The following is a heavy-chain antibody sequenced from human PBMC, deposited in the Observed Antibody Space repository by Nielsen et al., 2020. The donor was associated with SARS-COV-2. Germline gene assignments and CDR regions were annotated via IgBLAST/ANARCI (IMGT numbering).Heavy chain of an antibody. Sequence: SETLSLTCTVSGGSISSSTYYWGWIRQPPGKGLEWIGTVYYSGSTYYNPSLKSRVTISVDTSKNQFSLRLSSVTAADTAVYYCARPIYYYDSSGYYVTNNWFDPWGQGTLVTVSS. CDR1: GGSISSSTYY. V-gene: IGHV4-39*01. CDR3: ARPIYYYDSSGYYVTNNWFDP. CDR2: VYYSGST. J-gene: IGHJ5*02. D-gene: IGHD3-22*01.